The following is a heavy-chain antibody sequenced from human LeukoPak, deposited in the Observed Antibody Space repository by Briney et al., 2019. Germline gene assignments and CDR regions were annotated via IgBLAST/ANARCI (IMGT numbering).Heavy chain of an antibody. CDR1: GGSISSYY. D-gene: IGHD3-3*01. J-gene: IGHJ4*02. CDR2: IYYSGST. V-gene: IGHV4-59*01. Sequence: PSETLSLTCTVSGGSISSYYWSWIRQPPGKGRGWIGYIYYSGSTNYNPSLKSRVTISVDTSKNQFSLKLSSVTAADTAVYYCARGRHNYDFWSGYYPYFDYWGQGTLVTVSS. CDR3: ARGRHNYDFWSGYYPYFDY.